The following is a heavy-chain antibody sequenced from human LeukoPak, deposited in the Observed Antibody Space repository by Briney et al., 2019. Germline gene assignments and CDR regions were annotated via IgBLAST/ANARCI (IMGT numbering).Heavy chain of an antibody. Sequence: PGGSLRLSCAASGFTFGTYTMHWVRQAPGKGLEWVALISYDGSKRYYADSVRGRFTISRDNSKSTLYLQMDSLRAEDTAVYYCARGVYDDGGYYHPADYWGQGTLVTVSS. J-gene: IGHJ4*02. CDR1: GFTFGTYT. CDR3: ARGVYDDGGYYHPADY. CDR2: ISYDGSKR. D-gene: IGHD3-22*01. V-gene: IGHV3-30-3*01.